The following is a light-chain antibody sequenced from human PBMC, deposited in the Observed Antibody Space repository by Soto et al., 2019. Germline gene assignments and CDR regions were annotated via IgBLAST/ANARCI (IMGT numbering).Light chain of an antibody. CDR2: GNS. Sequence: QSVLTQPPSVSGAPGQRVTISCTGCSSNIGAGYDVHWYQQLPGTAPKLLIYGNSSRPSGVPDRFSGSKSGTSASLAITGLRVEDEADYCCQSYDSSLSGFVVFGGGTKLTVL. CDR1: SSNIGAGYD. CDR3: QSYDSSLSGFVV. V-gene: IGLV1-40*01. J-gene: IGLJ2*01.